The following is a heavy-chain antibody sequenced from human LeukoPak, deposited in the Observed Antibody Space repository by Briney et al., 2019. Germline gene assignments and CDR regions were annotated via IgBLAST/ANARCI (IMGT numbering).Heavy chain of an antibody. J-gene: IGHJ6*02. CDR2: INPNSGGT. D-gene: IGHD6-19*01. Sequence: ASVKVSCKASGYTFTGYYMHWVRQAPGQGLEWMGRINPNSGGTNYAQKFQGRATMTRDTSISTAYMELSRLRSDDMAVYYCARVKSSGFLRYYYYYGMDVWGQGTTVTVSS. CDR1: GYTFTGYY. V-gene: IGHV1-2*06. CDR3: ARVKSSGFLRYYYYYGMDV.